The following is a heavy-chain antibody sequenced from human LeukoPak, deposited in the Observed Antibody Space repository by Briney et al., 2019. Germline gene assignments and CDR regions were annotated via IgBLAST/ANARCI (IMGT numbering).Heavy chain of an antibody. V-gene: IGHV4-59*01. J-gene: IGHJ6*03. CDR3: ARGSYGGNVYQYYYMDV. CDR1: GGSINNYY. CDR2: TYYSGNT. Sequence: SETLSLTCTVSGGSINNYYWSWLRQPPGKGLEWIGYTYYSGNTNYNPSLKSRVTISVDTSNSQFSLKLSSVTAADTAMYYCARGSYGGNVYQYYYMDVWGKGTSVTVSS. D-gene: IGHD4-23*01.